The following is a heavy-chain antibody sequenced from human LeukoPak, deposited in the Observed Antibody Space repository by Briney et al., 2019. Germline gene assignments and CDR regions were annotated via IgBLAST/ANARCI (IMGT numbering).Heavy chain of an antibody. CDR1: GFTFSSSA. CDR2: ISNNGGYT. CDR3: AKGSYYDSSGSFYFDY. D-gene: IGHD3-22*01. J-gene: IGHJ4*02. Sequence: GGSLRLSCAASGFTFSSSAMSWVRQAPGKGLEWVSAISNNGGYTYYADSVQGRFTISRDNSKNTLYVQVNSLGTEDTAAYYCAKGSYYDSSGSFYFDYWGQGTLVTVSS. V-gene: IGHV3-23*01.